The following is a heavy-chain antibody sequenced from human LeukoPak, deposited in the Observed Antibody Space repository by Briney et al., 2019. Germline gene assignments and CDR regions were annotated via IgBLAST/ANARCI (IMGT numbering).Heavy chain of an antibody. CDR1: RFTFTSHV. CDR2: ISMNVQTT. D-gene: IGHD1-1*01. V-gene: IGHV3-64D*06. Sequence: PGGSLRLSCSASRFTFTSHVMHWVRQAPGKGLQYVSGISMNVQTTYYAGSVKGRFTISRDSSKNTVYPQMNSLAAEDTAVYYCVREGLERRTNFDYWGQGTLVSVSS. J-gene: IGHJ4*02. CDR3: VREGLERRTNFDY.